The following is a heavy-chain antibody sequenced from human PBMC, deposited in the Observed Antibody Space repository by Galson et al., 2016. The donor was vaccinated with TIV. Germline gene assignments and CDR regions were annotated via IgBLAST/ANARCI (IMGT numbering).Heavy chain of an antibody. V-gene: IGHV4-61*01. Sequence: ETLSLTCSVSAGSISSAGSISSHYWTWIRQPPGKGLEWIGSVDHSGSTNYNPSLKSRVSMSVDTSKNQVALKLTSVTAADTAVYYCARHEQQLDPTHLDYWGQGTLVTVSS. CDR1: AGSISSAGSISSHY. J-gene: IGHJ4*02. CDR2: VDHSGST. CDR3: ARHEQQLDPTHLDY. D-gene: IGHD1-1*01.